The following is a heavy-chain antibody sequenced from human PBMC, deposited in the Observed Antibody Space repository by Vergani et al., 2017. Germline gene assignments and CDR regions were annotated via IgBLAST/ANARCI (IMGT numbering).Heavy chain of an antibody. CDR3: EGLHHYYDSSGYYFFY. CDR2: IYYSGST. D-gene: IGHD3-22*01. CDR1: GGSISSSSYY. V-gene: IGHV4-31*03. J-gene: IGHJ4*02. Sequence: QLQLQESGPGLVKPSETLSLTCTVSGGSISSSSYYWGWIRQPPGKGLEWIGYIYYSGSTYYNPSLKSRVTISVDTSKNQFSLKLSSVTAADTAVYYCEGLHHYYDSSGYYFFYWGQGTLVTVSS.